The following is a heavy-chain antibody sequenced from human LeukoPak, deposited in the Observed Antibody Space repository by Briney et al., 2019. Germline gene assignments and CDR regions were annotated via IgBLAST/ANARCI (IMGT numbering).Heavy chain of an antibody. D-gene: IGHD2-8*01. Sequence: SETLSLTCTVSGGSISSYYWSWIRQPPGKGLEWIGSIYYSGSTYYNPSLKSRVTISVDTSKNQFSLKLSSVTAADTAVYYCARRGVFASWGQGTTVTVSS. CDR1: GGSISSYY. CDR2: IYYSGST. V-gene: IGHV4-39*01. CDR3: ARRGVFAS. J-gene: IGHJ6*02.